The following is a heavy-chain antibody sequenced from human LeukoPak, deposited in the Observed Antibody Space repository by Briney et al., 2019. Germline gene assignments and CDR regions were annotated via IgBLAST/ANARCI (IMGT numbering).Heavy chain of an antibody. CDR2: INPNNGDT. CDR3: ARDRTNLKVDDY. J-gene: IGHJ4*02. V-gene: IGHV1-2*02. CDR1: GYTFTGYY. D-gene: IGHD4/OR15-4a*01. Sequence: ASVKVSCKASGYTFTGYYVHWVRQAPGQGLEWMAWINPNNGDTNYAQKFLGRVTVTSDTSISTAYMELSRLTSDDTAIYYCARDRTNLKVDDYWGQGTLVTVSS.